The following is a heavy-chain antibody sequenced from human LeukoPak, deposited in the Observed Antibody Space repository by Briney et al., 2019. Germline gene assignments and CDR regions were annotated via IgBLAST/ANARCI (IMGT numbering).Heavy chain of an antibody. J-gene: IGHJ4*02. V-gene: IGHV4-59*10. CDR1: GGSFSGYY. Sequence: SETLSLTCAVYGGSFSGYYWSWIRQPAGKGLEWIGRTHTSGSTNYNPSLKSRVTISVDTSKNQFSLKLSSVTAADTAVYYCARHHYQLSALDYWGQGTLVTVSS. CDR3: ARHHYQLSALDY. D-gene: IGHD2-2*01. CDR2: THTSGST.